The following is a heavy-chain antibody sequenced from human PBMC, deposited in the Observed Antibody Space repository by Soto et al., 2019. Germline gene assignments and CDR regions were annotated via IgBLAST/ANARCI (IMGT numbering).Heavy chain of an antibody. J-gene: IGHJ4*02. CDR3: ARDYDILTGYFDY. D-gene: IGHD3-9*01. CDR1: GYTFPTDH. V-gene: IGHV1-46*01. CDR2: INPSGGST. Sequence: AAVRVSCKGSGYTFPTDHIDRGRQAPGQGLEWMGIINPSGGSTGYAQKFQGRVTMTRDTSTSTVYMELSSLRSEDTAVYYCARDYDILTGYFDYWGQGTLVTVSS.